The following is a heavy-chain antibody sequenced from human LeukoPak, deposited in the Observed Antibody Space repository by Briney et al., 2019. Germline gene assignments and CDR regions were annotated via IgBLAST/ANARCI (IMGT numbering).Heavy chain of an antibody. J-gene: IGHJ4*02. V-gene: IGHV4-59*08. CDR3: ARLNVLNNSVLHHFDR. Sequence: SETLSLTCSVSGGSITSNYWTWIRQSPGKGLEWIGYIDYRGSTNHNPSLKSRVTMSVDTARKRLSLQLSAVTAADTAVYYCARLNVLNNSVLHHFDRWGQGTLVTVSS. CDR1: GGSITSNY. CDR2: IDYRGST. D-gene: IGHD1/OR15-1a*01.